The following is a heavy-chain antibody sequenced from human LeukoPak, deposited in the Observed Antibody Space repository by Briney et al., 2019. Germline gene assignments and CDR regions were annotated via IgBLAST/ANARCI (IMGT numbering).Heavy chain of an antibody. CDR2: IYYSGST. Sequence: SQTLSLTCTVSGGSISSGGYYWRWIRQHPGKGLEWIGYIYYSGSTYYNPSLKSRVTISVDTSKNQFSLKLSSVTAADTAVYYCARGRRYYGSRSTFYFDYWGQGTLVTVSS. V-gene: IGHV4-31*03. J-gene: IGHJ4*02. CDR1: GGSISSGGYY. D-gene: IGHD3-10*01. CDR3: ARGRRYYGSRSTFYFDY.